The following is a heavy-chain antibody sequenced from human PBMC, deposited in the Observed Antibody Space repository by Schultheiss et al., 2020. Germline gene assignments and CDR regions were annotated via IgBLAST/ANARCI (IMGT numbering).Heavy chain of an antibody. J-gene: IGHJ6*02. CDR1: GYTFTSYY. CDR3: ASRYCSSTSCWNYYYGMDV. CDR2: INPSGGST. V-gene: IGHV1-46*01. D-gene: IGHD2-2*01. Sequence: ASVKVSCKASGYTFTSYYMHWVRQAPGQGLEWMGIINPSGGSTSYAQKFQGRVTMTRDTSTSTAYMELSSLRSEDTAVYYCASRYCSSTSCWNYYYGMDVWGQGTTVTVSS.